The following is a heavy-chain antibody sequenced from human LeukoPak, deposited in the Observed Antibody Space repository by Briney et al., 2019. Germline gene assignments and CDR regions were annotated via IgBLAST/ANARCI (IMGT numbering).Heavy chain of an antibody. J-gene: IGHJ4*02. CDR1: GFTFSSYE. D-gene: IGHD5-12*01. Sequence: PGGSLRLSCAASGFTFSSYEVNWVRQAPGKGLEWVSYISSSGSTIYYADSVKGRFTISRDNAKNSLYLQMNSLRAEDTAVYYCARAIVANLNWGQGTLVTVSS. V-gene: IGHV3-48*03. CDR2: ISSSGSTI. CDR3: ARAIVANLN.